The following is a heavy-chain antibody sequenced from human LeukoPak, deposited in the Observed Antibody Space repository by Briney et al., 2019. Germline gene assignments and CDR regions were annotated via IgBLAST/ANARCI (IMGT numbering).Heavy chain of an antibody. CDR2: LYSGGST. D-gene: IGHD2-2*01. CDR3: ARDQPLAVASWGYFYYYMDV. J-gene: IGHJ6*03. Sequence: GGSLRLSCAASGFTVSRNYMSWVRQAPGKGLEWVSVLYSGGSTNYADSVKGRFTISRDNAKNSLFLQMNSLRVEDTAVYFCARDQPLAVASWGYFYYYMDVWGKGTTVTVSS. CDR1: GFTVSRNY. V-gene: IGHV3-53*01.